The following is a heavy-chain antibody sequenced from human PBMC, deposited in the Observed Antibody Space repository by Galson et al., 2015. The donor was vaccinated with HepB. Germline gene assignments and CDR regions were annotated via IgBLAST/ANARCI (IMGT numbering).Heavy chain of an antibody. J-gene: IGHJ5*02. Sequence: SETLSLTCTVSGGSISSYYWSWIRQPPGKGLEWIGYTYYSGSTNYSPSLKSRVTISVDTSKNQFSLKLSSVTAADTAVYYCARDMVPGIADLWGQGTLVTVSS. V-gene: IGHV4-59*01. CDR1: GGSISSYY. CDR2: TYYSGST. D-gene: IGHD6-13*01. CDR3: ARDMVPGIADL.